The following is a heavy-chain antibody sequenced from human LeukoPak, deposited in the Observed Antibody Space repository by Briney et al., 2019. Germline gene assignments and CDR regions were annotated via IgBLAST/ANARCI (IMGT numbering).Heavy chain of an antibody. CDR1: GYTFTSYA. D-gene: IGHD5-12*01. CDR3: ARSGWLRAFDI. Sequence: ASVKVSCKASGYTFTSYAINWVRQATGQGLEWMGWMNPNSGNTGYAQKFQGRVTMTRNTSISTAYMELSSLRSDDTALYYCARSGWLRAFDIWGQGTMVSVSS. V-gene: IGHV1-8*01. CDR2: MNPNSGNT. J-gene: IGHJ3*02.